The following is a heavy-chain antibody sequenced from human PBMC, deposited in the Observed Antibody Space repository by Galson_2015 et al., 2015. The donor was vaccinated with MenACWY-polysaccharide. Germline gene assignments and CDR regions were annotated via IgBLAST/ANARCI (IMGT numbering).Heavy chain of an antibody. D-gene: IGHD3/OR15-3a*01. J-gene: IGHJ6*02. V-gene: IGHV3-23*01. CDR1: GFTFSGHG. Sequence: SLRLSCAASGFTFSGHGMTWVRQAPGKGPEWVSALSGPGDATFYADSVRGRFTISRDNSQNTLYLHMSSLRVDDTAVYFCAKDLHWYGMDVWGHGTTVTVS. CDR3: AKDLHWYGMDV. CDR2: LSGPGDAT.